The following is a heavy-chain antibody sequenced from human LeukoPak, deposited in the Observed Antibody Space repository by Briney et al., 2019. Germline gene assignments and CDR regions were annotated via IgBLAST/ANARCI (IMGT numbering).Heavy chain of an antibody. V-gene: IGHV4-30-4*01. CDR3: ARARWLRYGYNWFDP. J-gene: IGHJ5*02. CDR2: IYYSGST. CDR1: GGSISSGDYY. D-gene: IGHD5-18*01. Sequence: KASQTLSLTCTVSGGSISSGDYYWSWIRQPPGKGLEWIGYIYYSGSTYYNPSLKCRVTISVDMSKNQFSLNLSSVTAADTAVYYCARARWLRYGYNWFDPWGQGTLVTVSS.